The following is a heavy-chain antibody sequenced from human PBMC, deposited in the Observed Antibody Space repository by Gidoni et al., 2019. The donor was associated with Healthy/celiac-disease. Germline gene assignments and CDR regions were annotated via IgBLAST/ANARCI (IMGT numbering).Heavy chain of an antibody. J-gene: IGHJ3*02. CDR2: INHSGST. D-gene: IGHD3-3*01. CDR3: AMGPRITIFGVVILTDAFDI. Sequence: QVQLQQWGAGLLKPSETLSLTCAVYGGSFSGYYWSWIRQPPGKGLEWIGEINHSGSTNYNPTHKSRVTISVDTSKNQFSLKLSSVTAADTAVYYCAMGPRITIFGVVILTDAFDIWGQGTMVTVSS. V-gene: IGHV4-34*01. CDR1: GGSFSGYY.